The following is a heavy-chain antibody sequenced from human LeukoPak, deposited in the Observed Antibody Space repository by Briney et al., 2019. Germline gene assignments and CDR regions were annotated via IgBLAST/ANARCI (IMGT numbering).Heavy chain of an antibody. CDR1: GFTFSSYW. J-gene: IGHJ3*02. Sequence: SGGSLRLSCAASGFTFSSYWMHWVRQAPGKGLLWVSRINSDGSSTSYADSVKGRFTISRDNAKNTLYLQMNSLRAEDTAVYYCARDDSHGADRAFDIWGQGTMVTVSS. D-gene: IGHD2-15*01. CDR2: INSDGSST. CDR3: ARDDSHGADRAFDI. V-gene: IGHV3-74*01.